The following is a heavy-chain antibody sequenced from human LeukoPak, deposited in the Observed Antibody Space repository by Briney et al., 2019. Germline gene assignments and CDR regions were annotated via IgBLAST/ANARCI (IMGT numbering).Heavy chain of an antibody. CDR1: GVSMGSGGYS. Sequence: SETLSLTCAVSGVSMGSGGYSWSWVRQAPGKGLEWIGYIYHSGSSYYNPSLKSRVTIPMDRSKNQVSLRLTSLTAADTAVYYCVSAYCGGDCYHSPLANWGPGILVIASS. D-gene: IGHD2-21*02. V-gene: IGHV4-30-2*01. CDR3: VSAYCGGDCYHSPLAN. J-gene: IGHJ4*02. CDR2: IYHSGSS.